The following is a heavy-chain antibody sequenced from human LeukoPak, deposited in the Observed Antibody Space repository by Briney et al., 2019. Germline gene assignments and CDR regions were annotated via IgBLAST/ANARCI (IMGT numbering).Heavy chain of an antibody. D-gene: IGHD1-26*01. J-gene: IGHJ2*01. CDR1: GYTLTELS. CDR2: FDPEDGET. Sequence: ASVKVSCKVSGYTLTELSMHWVRQASGKGLEWMGGFDPEDGETIYAQKFQGRVTMTEDTSTDTAYMELSSLRSEDTAVYYCATRPRVGATSPLVSRHFDLWGRGTLVTVSS. V-gene: IGHV1-24*01. CDR3: ATRPRVGATSPLVSRHFDL.